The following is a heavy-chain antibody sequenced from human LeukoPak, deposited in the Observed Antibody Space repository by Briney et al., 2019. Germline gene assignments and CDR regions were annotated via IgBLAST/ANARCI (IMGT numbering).Heavy chain of an antibody. D-gene: IGHD2-2*01. V-gene: IGHV1-69*06. Sequence: SVKVSCKASGGTFSSYDISWVRQARGQGLEWMGGIMPMFGTANYAQKFQGRVTITADKSTSTAYMELSSLRSEDTAVYYCASGRTDIVVVPATLRNYYFDYWGQGTLVTVSS. J-gene: IGHJ4*02. CDR2: IMPMFGTA. CDR3: ASGRTDIVVVPATLRNYYFDY. CDR1: GGTFSSYD.